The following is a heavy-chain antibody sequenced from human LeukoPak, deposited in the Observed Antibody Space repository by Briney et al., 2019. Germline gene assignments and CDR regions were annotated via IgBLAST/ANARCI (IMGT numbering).Heavy chain of an antibody. CDR2: ISRISSYI. CDR3: AREGYSYGQSPYFDY. Sequence: PAETLSLSCAASGFTISSDSMNWVRQAPAKGLKWVSSISRISSYISYADSVKGRFTISIDNAKNSLYLQRNSLRAEDTAVYYCAREGYSYGQSPYFDYWGQGAMVIVSS. D-gene: IGHD5-18*01. V-gene: IGHV3-21*01. J-gene: IGHJ4*02. CDR1: GFTISSDS.